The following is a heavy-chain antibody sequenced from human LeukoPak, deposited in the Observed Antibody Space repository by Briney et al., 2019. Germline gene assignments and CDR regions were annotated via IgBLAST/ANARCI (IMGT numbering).Heavy chain of an antibody. Sequence: GGSLRLSCIASGFIFGDYAMTWFRQAPGKGLEWVGFIRTKPYGGTAEYAASVKGRFTISRDDSKSIAYLQMNSLKTEDTAVYYCTSSSWNWFDPWGQGTLGTVSS. CDR3: TSSSWNWFDP. CDR2: IRTKPYGGTA. CDR1: GFIFGDYA. D-gene: IGHD6-13*01. V-gene: IGHV3-49*03. J-gene: IGHJ5*02.